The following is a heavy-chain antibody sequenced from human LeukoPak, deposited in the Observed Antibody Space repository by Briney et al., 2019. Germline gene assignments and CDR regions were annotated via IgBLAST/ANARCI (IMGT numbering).Heavy chain of an antibody. CDR2: IDWDDDK. Sequence: SGPALVKPTQTLTLTCTFSGLSLSTYGMCVSWIRQPPGKALEWLARIDWDDDKYYSTSLKTRLTISKDTSKNQVVLTVTNADPVDTATYYCAQMQRVTTGTTTAYYMDVWDKGTTVTVSS. V-gene: IGHV2-70*11. J-gene: IGHJ6*03. CDR1: GLSLSTYGMC. D-gene: IGHD1-1*01. CDR3: AQMQRVTTGTTTAYYMDV.